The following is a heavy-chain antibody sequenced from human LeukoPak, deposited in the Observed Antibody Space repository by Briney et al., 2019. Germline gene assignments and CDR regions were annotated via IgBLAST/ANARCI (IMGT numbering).Heavy chain of an antibody. CDR1: GFTFGRYD. J-gene: IGHJ4*02. CDR3: AKCCYYDSSVYYACFDY. V-gene: IGHV3-23*01. Sequence: PGGSLRLSCAASGFTFGRYDMSWVRQAPGKGLEWVSGISRSGDSTYYADSVKGRFTISRDNSKNTLYLQLNSLRAEDTAIYYCAKCCYYDSSVYYACFDYWGQGTLVSVSS. CDR2: ISRSGDST. D-gene: IGHD3-22*01.